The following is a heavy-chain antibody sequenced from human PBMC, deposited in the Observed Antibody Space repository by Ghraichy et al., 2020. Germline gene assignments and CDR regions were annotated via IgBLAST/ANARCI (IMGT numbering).Heavy chain of an antibody. J-gene: IGHJ4*02. V-gene: IGHV3-23*01. Sequence: GESLNISCAASGFTFSSYAMTWVRQAPGKGLEWVSLISASGGSTNNADSVKGRFIISRDNSKNTLYLQMNSLRAEDTAVYYCAKGDSSGYYGVSLDYWGQGTLVTVSP. CDR1: GFTFSSYA. CDR3: AKGDSSGYYGVSLDY. CDR2: ISASGGST. D-gene: IGHD3-22*01.